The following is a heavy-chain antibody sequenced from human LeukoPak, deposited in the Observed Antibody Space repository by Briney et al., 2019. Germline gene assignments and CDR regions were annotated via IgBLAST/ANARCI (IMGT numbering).Heavy chain of an antibody. D-gene: IGHD3-3*01. CDR1: GYTFTSYG. CDR2: ISAYNGNT. J-gene: IGHJ4*02. V-gene: IGHV1-18*01. Sequence: ASVTVSCKAPGYTFTSYGISWVRQAPGQGLEWMGWISAYNGNTNYAQKLQGRVTMTTDTSTSTAYMELRSLRSDDTAVYYCARTYYDFWSGYYTIDYWGQGTLVTVSS. CDR3: ARTYYDFWSGYYTIDY.